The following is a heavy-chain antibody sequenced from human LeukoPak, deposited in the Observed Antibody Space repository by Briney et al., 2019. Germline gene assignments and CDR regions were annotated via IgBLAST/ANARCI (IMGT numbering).Heavy chain of an antibody. D-gene: IGHD3-10*01. CDR1: GFTFSSYA. J-gene: IGHJ4*02. CDR3: AEDGVRGVRASFDY. Sequence: PGGSLRLSCAASGFTFSSYAMSWVRQAPGKGLEWVSAISGSGGSTYYADSVKGRFTISRDNSKNTLYPQMNSLRAEDTAVYYCAEDGVRGVRASFDYWGQGTLVTVSS. V-gene: IGHV3-23*01. CDR2: ISGSGGST.